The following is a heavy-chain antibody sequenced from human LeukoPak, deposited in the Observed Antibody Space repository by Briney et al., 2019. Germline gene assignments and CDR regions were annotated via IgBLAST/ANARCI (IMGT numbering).Heavy chain of an antibody. Sequence: GGSLRLSCVASGFSFGTYWMSWVRQAPGKGLEWVANLNQDGAEKHYVDSVEGRFTISRDNAKNSLYLELNSLRAEDTAVYYCARDKAVGDSYFDSWGQGILVTVSS. V-gene: IGHV3-7*01. J-gene: IGHJ4*02. D-gene: IGHD1-26*01. CDR3: ARDKAVGDSYFDS. CDR2: LNQDGAEK. CDR1: GFSFGTYW.